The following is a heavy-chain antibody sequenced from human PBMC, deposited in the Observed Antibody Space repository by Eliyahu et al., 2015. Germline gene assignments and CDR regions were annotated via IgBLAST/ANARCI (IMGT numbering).Heavy chain of an antibody. CDR3: ARWLPFDP. J-gene: IGHJ5*02. CDR2: IYISGST. Sequence: EMQLVESGGGLVQPGGSLRLSCAASGFTVNSNYMSWVRQAPGKGLGWVSVIYISGSTYYADSVKGRFTISRDNSKNTLYLQMNSLRAEDTAVYYCARWLPFDPWGQGTLVTVSS. V-gene: IGHV3-66*01. CDR1: GFTVNSNY. D-gene: IGHD5-12*01.